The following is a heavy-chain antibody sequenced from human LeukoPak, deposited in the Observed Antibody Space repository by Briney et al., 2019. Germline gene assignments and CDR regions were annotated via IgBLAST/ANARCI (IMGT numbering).Heavy chain of an antibody. Sequence: PSETLSLTCTVSGGSISSGGYYWSWIRQHPGKGLEWIGYIYYSGSTYYNPSLKSRVTISVDTSKNQFSLKLSSVTAADTAVYYCARVPRLGDSRNFDYWGQRTRLTVSS. D-gene: IGHD3-22*01. CDR1: GGSISSGGYY. J-gene: IGHJ4*02. CDR2: IYYSGST. CDR3: ARVPRLGDSRNFDY. V-gene: IGHV4-31*03.